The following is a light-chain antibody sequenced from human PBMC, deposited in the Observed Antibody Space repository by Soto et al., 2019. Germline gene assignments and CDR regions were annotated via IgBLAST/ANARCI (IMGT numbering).Light chain of an antibody. J-gene: IGLJ1*01. CDR1: SSDIGAYNY. Sequence: QSALTQPASVSGSPGQSITISCTGTSSDIGAYNYVSWYQQHPGKAPKLVIYEVSNRPSGISNGFSGSKSGYTASLIISGIQAEDEDDYYCSSYTGSSTLEVFGTGTKVTVL. CDR2: EVS. V-gene: IGLV2-14*01. CDR3: SSYTGSSTLEV.